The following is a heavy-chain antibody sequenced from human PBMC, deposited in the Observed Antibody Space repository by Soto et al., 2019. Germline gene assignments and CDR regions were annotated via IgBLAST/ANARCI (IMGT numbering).Heavy chain of an antibody. CDR2: IKSKTDGGTT. J-gene: IGHJ4*02. CDR3: TTDRGYNFFPFDY. D-gene: IGHD6-25*01. CDR1: GFTFSNAW. Sequence: LRLSCAASGFTFSNAWMSWVRQAPGKGLEWVGRIKSKTDGGTTDYAAPVKGRFTISRDDSKNTLYLQMNSLKTEDTAVYYCTTDRGYNFFPFDYWGQGTLVTVSS. V-gene: IGHV3-15*01.